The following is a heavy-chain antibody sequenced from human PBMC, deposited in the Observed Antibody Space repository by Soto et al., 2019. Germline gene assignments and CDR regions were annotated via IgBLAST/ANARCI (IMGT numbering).Heavy chain of an antibody. J-gene: IGHJ4*02. V-gene: IGHV4-34*01. CDR3: ARRYGASFDY. CDR2: INHSGST. D-gene: IGHD4-17*01. CDR1: GESFGDYY. Sequence: SETLSLTCGIHGESFGDYYWSWIRQPPGKGLEWIGEINHSGSTNYNSSLKSRVTISVDTSKNQFSLKLSSVTAADTAVYYCARRYGASFDYWGQGTLVTVSS.